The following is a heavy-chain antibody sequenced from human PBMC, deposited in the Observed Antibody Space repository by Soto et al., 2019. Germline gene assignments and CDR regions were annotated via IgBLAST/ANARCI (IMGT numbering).Heavy chain of an antibody. V-gene: IGHV6-1*01. Sequence: SQTLSLTCAISGDSVSSNSAAWNWIRQSPSRGLEWLGRTYYRSKWYNDYAVSVKSRITINPDTSKNQFSLQLNSVTPEDTAVYYCARDRVGDYGYYYYYYGMDVWGQGTTVTVSS. CDR2: TYYRSKWYN. D-gene: IGHD4-17*01. CDR3: ARDRVGDYGYYYYYYGMDV. CDR1: GDSVSSNSAA. J-gene: IGHJ6*02.